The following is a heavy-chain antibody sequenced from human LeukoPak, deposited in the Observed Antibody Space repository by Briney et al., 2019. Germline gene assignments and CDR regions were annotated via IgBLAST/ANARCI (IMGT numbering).Heavy chain of an antibody. Sequence: PGGSLRLSCAASGFTFSTYWMHWVRQVPGKGLVWVSRISSDGSSTSYADSVKGRLTISRDNIKNTLYLQMNSLTAEDTAVYYCTRGDYSFDYWGQGTLVTVSS. CDR3: TRGDYSFDY. J-gene: IGHJ4*02. CDR1: GFTFSTYW. CDR2: ISSDGSST. D-gene: IGHD2-21*01. V-gene: IGHV3-74*01.